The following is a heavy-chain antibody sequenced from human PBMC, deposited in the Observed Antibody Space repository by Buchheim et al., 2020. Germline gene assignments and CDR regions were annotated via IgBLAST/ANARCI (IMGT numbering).Heavy chain of an antibody. Sequence: QMQLVQSGPEVKKPGTSVKVSCKASGFTFTSSAVQWVRQARGQRLEWIGWIVVGSGNTNYEQKFQARVTITRDMSTSTAYMELSSLRSEDTAVYYCAAVSRDYGDYLPWNYWGQGTL. CDR3: AAVSRDYGDYLPWNY. CDR2: IVVGSGNT. CDR1: GFTFTSSA. J-gene: IGHJ4*02. D-gene: IGHD4-17*01. V-gene: IGHV1-58*01.